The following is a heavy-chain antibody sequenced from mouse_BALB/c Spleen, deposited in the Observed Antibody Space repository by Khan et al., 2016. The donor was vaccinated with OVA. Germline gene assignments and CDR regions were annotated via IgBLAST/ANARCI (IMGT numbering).Heavy chain of an antibody. CDR1: GYTFTNYW. V-gene: IGHV1-69*02. CDR3: TRGGVDGSSFAY. D-gene: IGHD2-3*01. CDR2: IYPSDSYT. J-gene: IGHJ3*01. Sequence: QVQLKESGTELVRPGASVKLSCKASGYTFTNYWINWVKQRPGQGLEWIGNIYPSDSYTNYNQKFKDMATLTVDKSSSTAYMQLSSPASEDSAVYYCTRGGVDGSSFAYWGQGTLVTVSA.